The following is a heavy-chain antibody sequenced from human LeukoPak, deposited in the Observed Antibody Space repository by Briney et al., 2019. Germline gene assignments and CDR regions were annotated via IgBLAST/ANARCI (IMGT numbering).Heavy chain of an antibody. J-gene: IGHJ3*02. Sequence: GGSLRLSCAGSGFSFDDYAIYWVRQVPGKGLEWVATISRNSDNRDYADSVNGRFTISRDNAKNSLYLQMSSLRAEDTALYYCTRDRGGGDAYNYDAFDIWGQGTLVTVSS. D-gene: IGHD5-24*01. CDR2: ISRNSDNR. V-gene: IGHV3-9*01. CDR1: GFSFDDYA. CDR3: TRDRGGGDAYNYDAFDI.